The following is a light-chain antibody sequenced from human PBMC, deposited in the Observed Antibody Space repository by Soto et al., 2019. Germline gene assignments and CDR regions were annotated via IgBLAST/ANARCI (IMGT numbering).Light chain of an antibody. J-gene: IGKJ1*01. CDR2: DSF. V-gene: IGKV3-11*01. Sequence: IVLTQSPATLSLSPGESATLCCRASQSIAIYLAWYQQKSGQSPRLLIYDSFYRAPGIPDRFSGSGSGTDFTLTISSLEPEDFAVYYCLQRATWPWTFGQGTTVEIK. CDR1: QSIAIY. CDR3: LQRATWPWT.